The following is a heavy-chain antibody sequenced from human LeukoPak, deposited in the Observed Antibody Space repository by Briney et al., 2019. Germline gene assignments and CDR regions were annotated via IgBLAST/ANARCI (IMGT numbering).Heavy chain of an antibody. CDR1: GYTFTSYG. CDR3: ARDITMVRGVPPGY. V-gene: IGHV1-18*01. Sequence: ASVKVSCKASGYTFTSYGISWVRQAPGQGLEWMGWISAYNGNTNYAQKLQGRVTMTTDTSASTAYMELRSLRSDDTAVYYCARDITMVRGVPPGYWGQGTLVTVSS. J-gene: IGHJ4*02. CDR2: ISAYNGNT. D-gene: IGHD3-10*01.